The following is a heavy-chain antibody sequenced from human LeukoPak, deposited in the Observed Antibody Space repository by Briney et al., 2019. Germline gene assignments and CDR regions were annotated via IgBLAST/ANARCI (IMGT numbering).Heavy chain of an antibody. CDR2: IYYSGST. CDR1: GGSISSYY. CDR3: ARVGDGSGSYYPFDP. V-gene: IGHV4-59*01. J-gene: IGHJ5*02. D-gene: IGHD3-10*01. Sequence: PSETLSLTCTVSGGSISSYYWSSIRQPPGKGLEWIGYIYYSGSTNYNPSLNSRVTISVDTSKNQFSLKLNSVTAADTAVYYCARVGDGSGSYYPFDPWGQGTLVTVSS.